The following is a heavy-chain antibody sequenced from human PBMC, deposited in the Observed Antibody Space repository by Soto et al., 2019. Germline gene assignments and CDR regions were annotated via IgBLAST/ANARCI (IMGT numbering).Heavy chain of an antibody. CDR1: GYSFAGYW. V-gene: IGHV5-10-1*01. CDR2: IDPSDSQT. Sequence: GESLKISCKGSGYSFAGYWITWVRQKPGKGLEWMGRIDPSDSQTYYSPSFRGHVTISVTKSITTVFLQWSSLRASDTAMYYCARHRSPSSWSQYYGMDVWGQGTTVTVSS. J-gene: IGHJ6*02. CDR3: ARHRSPSSWSQYYGMDV. D-gene: IGHD6-13*01.